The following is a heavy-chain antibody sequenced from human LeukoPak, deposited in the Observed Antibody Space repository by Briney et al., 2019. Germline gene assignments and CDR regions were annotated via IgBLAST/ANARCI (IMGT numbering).Heavy chain of an antibody. D-gene: IGHD3-22*01. CDR1: GLTFEDYA. CDR3: AKDKDSSGFDD. CDR2: ISGDGVST. J-gene: IGHJ4*02. V-gene: IGHV3-43*02. Sequence: PGGSLRLSCAASGLTFEDYAMHWVRQVPGKGLEWVSFISGDGVSTYYTGSVKGRFIISRDNSKNSLYLQMSSLRTEDTAFYYCAKDKDSSGFDDWGQGTLVTVPS.